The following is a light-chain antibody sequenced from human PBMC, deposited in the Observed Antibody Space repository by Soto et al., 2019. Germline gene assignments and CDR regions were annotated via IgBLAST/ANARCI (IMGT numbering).Light chain of an antibody. V-gene: IGKV3-20*01. CDR2: GAS. CDR3: QQYGKLPIT. J-gene: IGKJ5*01. CDR1: QSVTSSY. Sequence: IVLPPTPGTLSFSPGERATLSCRARQSVTSSYLTWYQQKPGQAPRLLIYGASTRAAGIPDRFSGSGSGTDFTLTISSLEPEDFAVYYCQQYGKLPITFGQGTRLEIK.